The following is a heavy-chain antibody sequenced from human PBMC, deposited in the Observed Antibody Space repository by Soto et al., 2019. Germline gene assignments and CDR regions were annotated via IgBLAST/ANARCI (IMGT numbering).Heavy chain of an antibody. V-gene: IGHV3-23*01. CDR1: GFTFSSYA. CDR3: AKDADDFWSGYPPDDAFDI. J-gene: IGHJ3*02. D-gene: IGHD3-3*01. CDR2: ISGSGGST. Sequence: EVQLLESGGGLVQPGGSLRLSCAASGFTFSSYAMSWVRQAPGKGLEWVSAISGSGGSTYYADSVKGRFTISRDNSKNTLYLQMNSLRAEDTAVYYCAKDADDFWSGYPPDDAFDIWGQGTMVTVSS.